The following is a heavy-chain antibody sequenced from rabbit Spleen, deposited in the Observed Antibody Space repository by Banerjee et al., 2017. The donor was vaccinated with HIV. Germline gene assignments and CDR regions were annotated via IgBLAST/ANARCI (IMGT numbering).Heavy chain of an antibody. Sequence: QSLEESGGDLVKPGASLTLTCTASGFSFSSSDYMCWVRQAPGKGLEWIGCIGSGSTGNTYYATWAQGRFTCSKTSSTTVTLQMTRLTAADTATYFCARDTSSSFSSYGMDLWGPGTLVTVS. V-gene: IGHV1S40*01. CDR1: GFSFSSSDY. J-gene: IGHJ6*01. CDR2: IGSGSTGNT. D-gene: IGHD1-1*01. CDR3: ARDTSSSFSSYGMDL.